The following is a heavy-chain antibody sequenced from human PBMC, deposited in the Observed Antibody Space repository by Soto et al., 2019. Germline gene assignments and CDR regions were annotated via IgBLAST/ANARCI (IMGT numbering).Heavy chain of an antibody. D-gene: IGHD6-19*01. CDR2: ISSSSSTI. Sequence: GVLRLSCAASGFTFSSYSMNWVRQAPGKGLEWVSYISSSSSTIYYADSVEGRFTISRDNAKNSLYLQMNSLRAEDTAVYYCARAGYSSGWNLYYYYYYMDVWGKGTTVTVSS. CDR1: GFTFSSYS. CDR3: ARAGYSSGWNLYYYYYYMDV. J-gene: IGHJ6*03. V-gene: IGHV3-48*01.